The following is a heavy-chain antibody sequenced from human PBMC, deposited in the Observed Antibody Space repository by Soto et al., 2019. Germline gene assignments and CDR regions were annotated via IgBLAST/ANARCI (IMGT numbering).Heavy chain of an antibody. V-gene: IGHV4-38-2*02. CDR3: AREKVGTTFFDN. CDR1: GFAISRGYY. CDR2: IYPSVSS. D-gene: IGHD1-1*01. J-gene: IGHJ4*02. Sequence: SETLSLTCNVSGFAISRGYYWSWVRQPPGKGLEWIGSIYPSVSSYHNPSLESRLTLSIDTSKNQFTLKLASVTAADTAIYYCAREKVGTTFFDNWGQGTQVTVS.